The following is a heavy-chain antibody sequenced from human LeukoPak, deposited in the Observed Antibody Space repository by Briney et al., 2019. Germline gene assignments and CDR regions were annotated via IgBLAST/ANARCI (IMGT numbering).Heavy chain of an antibody. Sequence: QPGGSLRLSCAASGFTFSSYGMHWVRQAPGKGLEWVAFIRYDGSNKYYADSVKGRFTISRDNAKKSLYLQVNSLRAEDTAVYYCARHLSGVTGYTYGRGIDYWGQGTLVTVSS. CDR2: IRYDGSNK. CDR1: GFTFSSYG. V-gene: IGHV3-30*02. D-gene: IGHD5-18*01. CDR3: ARHLSGVTGYTYGRGIDY. J-gene: IGHJ4*02.